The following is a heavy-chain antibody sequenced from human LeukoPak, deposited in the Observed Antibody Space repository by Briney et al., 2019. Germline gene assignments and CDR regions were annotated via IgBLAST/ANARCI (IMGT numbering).Heavy chain of an antibody. D-gene: IGHD5-18*01. CDR2: ISSSGTTM. J-gene: IGHJ4*02. V-gene: IGHV3-48*03. CDR1: GFTFSSYE. CDR3: ARGFGYGFDN. Sequence: PGGSLRLSCAASGFTFSSYEMNWVRQAPGKGLEWVSYISSSGTTMYYADSMKGRLTISRNNAKNSLDLQVNSLRAEDTAVYYCARGFGYGFDNWGQGTLVTVSS.